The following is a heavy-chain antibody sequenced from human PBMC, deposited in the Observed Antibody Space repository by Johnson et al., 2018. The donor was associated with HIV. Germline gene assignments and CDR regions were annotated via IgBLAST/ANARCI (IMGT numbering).Heavy chain of an antibody. CDR2: IYSGGST. V-gene: IGHV3-NL1*01. CDR3: AREEGDALDI. Sequence: QVQLVESGGGVVQPGRSLRLSCAASGFTFSSYGMHWVRQAPGKGLEWVSVIYSGGSTYYADSVKGRFTISRDNAKKTLYLQMNRLRAEDTAVYYCAREEGDALDIWGQGTMVTVSS. CDR1: GFTFSSYG. J-gene: IGHJ3*02.